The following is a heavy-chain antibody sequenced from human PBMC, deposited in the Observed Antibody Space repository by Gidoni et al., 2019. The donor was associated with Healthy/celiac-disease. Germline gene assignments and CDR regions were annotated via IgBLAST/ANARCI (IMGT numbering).Heavy chain of an antibody. J-gene: IGHJ5*02. CDR1: GFTFDDYA. V-gene: IGHV3-9*01. Sequence: EVQLVESGGGLVQPGRYLRLSRAASGFTFDDYAMHWVRQAPGKGLEWVSGISWNSGSIGYADSVKGRFTISRDNAKNSLYLQMNSLRAEDTALYYCAKDSSSSWSWFDPWGQGTLVTVSS. D-gene: IGHD6-13*01. CDR3: AKDSSSSWSWFDP. CDR2: ISWNSGSI.